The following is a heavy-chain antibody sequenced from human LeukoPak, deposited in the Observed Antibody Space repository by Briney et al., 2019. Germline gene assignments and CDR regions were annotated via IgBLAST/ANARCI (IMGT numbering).Heavy chain of an antibody. D-gene: IGHD5-12*01. J-gene: IGHJ4*02. Sequence: GGSLRLSCAASGFTFSSYAMYWVRQAPGKGLEWVSVSSASGDSTHYADSVKGRFTISRDNSRNTLYLQMNSLRAEDTAVYYCAKARDPQWVRMSFDFWGQGTLVTVSS. CDR1: GFTFSSYA. V-gene: IGHV3-23*01. CDR2: SSASGDST. CDR3: AKARDPQWVRMSFDF.